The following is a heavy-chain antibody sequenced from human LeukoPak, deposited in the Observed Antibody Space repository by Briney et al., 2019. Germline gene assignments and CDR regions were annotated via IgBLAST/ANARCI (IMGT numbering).Heavy chain of an antibody. D-gene: IGHD2-2*01. V-gene: IGHV1-69*04. Sequence: SVKVSCKASGGTFSSYTISWVRQAPGQGLEWMGRIIPILGIANYAQKFQGRVTITADKSTSTAYMELSSLRSEDAAVYYCARDLPYCSSTSCQGGGAFDIWGQGTMVTVSS. J-gene: IGHJ3*02. CDR1: GGTFSSYT. CDR2: IIPILGIA. CDR3: ARDLPYCSSTSCQGGGAFDI.